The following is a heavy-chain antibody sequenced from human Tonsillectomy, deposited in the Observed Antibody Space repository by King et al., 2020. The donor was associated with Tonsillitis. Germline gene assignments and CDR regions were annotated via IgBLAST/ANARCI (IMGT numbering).Heavy chain of an antibody. CDR3: ARGHRYRDYDHWYFDL. CDR2: ISAYNGNT. J-gene: IGHJ2*01. Sequence: QLVQSGPEVKKPGASLKVSCKASGYTFTNYGITWVRQAPGQGLEWMGWISAYNGNTNYAQKVQNRVTMTRDTSTTTAYMELRSLRSDDTAVDYCARGHRYRDYDHWYFDLWGRGTLVAVSS. V-gene: IGHV1-18*01. CDR1: GYTFTNYG. D-gene: IGHD3-22*01.